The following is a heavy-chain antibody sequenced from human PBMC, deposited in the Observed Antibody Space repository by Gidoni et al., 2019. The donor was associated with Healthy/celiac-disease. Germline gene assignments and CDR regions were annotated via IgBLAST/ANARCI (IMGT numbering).Heavy chain of an antibody. CDR2: INSDGSST. Sequence: EVQLVESGGGLVQPGGSLRLSCAASGFTFSSYWMHWVRQAPGKGLVWVSRINSDGSSTSYADSVKGRSTIPRDNAKNTLYLQMNSLRAEDTAVYYCAREYYDILTETAFDIWGQGTMVTVSS. J-gene: IGHJ3*02. CDR1: GFTFSSYW. V-gene: IGHV3-74*01. D-gene: IGHD3-9*01. CDR3: AREYYDILTETAFDI.